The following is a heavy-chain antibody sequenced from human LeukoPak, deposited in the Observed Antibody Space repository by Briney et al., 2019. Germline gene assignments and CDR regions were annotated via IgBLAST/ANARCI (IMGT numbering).Heavy chain of an antibody. D-gene: IGHD6-19*01. J-gene: IGHJ5*02. CDR1: GGSSSGYY. CDR3: ARGCGGWYDLYWLDP. Sequence: SETLSLTCAVYGGSSSGYYWSWIRQPPGKGLEWIGEINHSGSTNYNPYLKSRVTISVDTSKNQFSLKLSSVTAADTAVYYCARGCGGWYDLYWLDPGGQETLVTVSS. V-gene: IGHV4-34*01. CDR2: INHSGST.